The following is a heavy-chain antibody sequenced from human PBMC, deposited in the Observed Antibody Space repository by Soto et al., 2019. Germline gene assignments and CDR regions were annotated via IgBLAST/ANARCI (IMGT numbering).Heavy chain of an antibody. V-gene: IGHV3-30-3*01. J-gene: IGHJ4*02. CDR3: ARDKDQYDFWGWTLGS. CDR1: NVVFSVYS. Sequence: QLVESGGGVVQPERSLKLSCTASNVVFSVYSLRGVRQAPGTGLELVALISYDGGNKYYADSVKCRFNISRDNSKNTLYLQRNSLRREDTAVYYCARDKDQYDFWGWTLGSWGQGTLVTVSS. D-gene: IGHD3-3*01. CDR2: ISYDGGNK.